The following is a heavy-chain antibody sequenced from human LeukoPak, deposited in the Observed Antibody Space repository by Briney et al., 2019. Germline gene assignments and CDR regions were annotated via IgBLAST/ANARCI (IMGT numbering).Heavy chain of an antibody. CDR3: ARGGRYSSGWYNWFDP. CDR2: IIPIFGTA. D-gene: IGHD6-19*01. CDR1: GGTFSSYA. J-gene: IGHJ5*02. V-gene: IGHV1-69*05. Sequence: WASVKVSCKASGGTFSSYAISWVRQAPGQGLEWMGGIIPIFGTANYAQKFQGRVTITTDESTSTAYMELSSLRSEDTAVYYCARGGRYSSGWYNWFDPWGQGTLVTISS.